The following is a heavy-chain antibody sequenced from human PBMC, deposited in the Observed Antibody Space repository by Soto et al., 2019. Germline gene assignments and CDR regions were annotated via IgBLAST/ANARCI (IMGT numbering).Heavy chain of an antibody. Sequence: QITLKESGPSLIKPTQTLALTCTFSGFSFNTRGVGVAWIRQPPGKTLEWLAVIYWDNDRGYRPSLTDRLSITKDMSTKQVVLTMTNVDPVDTGTYYCAHLVPGPLSFAYWGQGALVTVSS. D-gene: IGHD6-19*01. CDR1: GFSFNTRGVG. CDR3: AHLVPGPLSFAY. J-gene: IGHJ4*02. CDR2: IYWDNDR. V-gene: IGHV2-5*02.